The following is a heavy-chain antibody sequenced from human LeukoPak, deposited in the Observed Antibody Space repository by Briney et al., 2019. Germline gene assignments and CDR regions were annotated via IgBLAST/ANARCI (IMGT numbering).Heavy chain of an antibody. CDR2: ISAYNGNT. V-gene: IGHV1-18*01. CDR1: GYTFTSYG. Sequence: ASVKVSCKASGYTFTSYGISWVRQAPGQGLEWMGWISAYNGNTNYAQKLQGRVTMTTDTSTSTAYMELRSLRSDDTAVYYCALTEGSTSCSPFDYWGQGTLVTVSS. J-gene: IGHJ4*02. D-gene: IGHD2-2*01. CDR3: ALTEGSTSCSPFDY.